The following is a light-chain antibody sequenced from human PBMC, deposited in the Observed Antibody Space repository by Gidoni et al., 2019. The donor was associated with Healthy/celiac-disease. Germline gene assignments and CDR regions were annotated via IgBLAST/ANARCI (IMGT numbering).Light chain of an antibody. V-gene: IGKV1D-8*01. J-gene: IGKJ1*01. CDR3: QQYYSFPWT. CDR2: DAA. Sequence: IGMTQSPSLLSASTGDRVTISCRISQGISSYLAWYQQKPGKAPELLICDAATLQRGVPSSFSGSGSGTDFTLTISCLQSEEFATYYCQQYYSFPWTFGQGTKVEIK. CDR1: QGISSY.